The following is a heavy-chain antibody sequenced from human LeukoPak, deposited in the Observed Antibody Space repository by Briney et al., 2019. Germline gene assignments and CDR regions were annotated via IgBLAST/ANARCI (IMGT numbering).Heavy chain of an antibody. CDR1: GFTFDDYG. Sequence: PGGCLRLSCAASGFTFDDYGMSWVRQAPRKGLEWVSGINWNGGSTGYAGSVKCRFTISRDNAKNSLYLQMNSLRAEDTALYYCARDLSTYYYGSGSAWGQGTLVTVSS. D-gene: IGHD3-10*01. J-gene: IGHJ5*02. CDR2: INWNGGST. V-gene: IGHV3-20*04. CDR3: ARDLSTYYYGSGSA.